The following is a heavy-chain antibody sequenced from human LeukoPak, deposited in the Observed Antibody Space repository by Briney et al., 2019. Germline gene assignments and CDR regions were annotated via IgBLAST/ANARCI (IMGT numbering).Heavy chain of an antibody. D-gene: IGHD3-10*01. V-gene: IGHV4-4*02. Sequence: SETLSLTCAVSGGSISSSNWWSWVRQPPGKGLEWIGSIYYSGSTYYNPSLKSRVTISVDTSKNQFSLKLSSVTAADTAVYYCARRCGSGSLNWFDPWGQGTLVTVSS. J-gene: IGHJ5*02. CDR1: GGSISSSNW. CDR3: ARRCGSGSLNWFDP. CDR2: IYYSGST.